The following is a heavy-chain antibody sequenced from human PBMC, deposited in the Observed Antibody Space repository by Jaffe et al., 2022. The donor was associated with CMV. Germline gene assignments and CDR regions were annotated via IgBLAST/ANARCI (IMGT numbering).Heavy chain of an antibody. J-gene: IGHJ6*02. CDR2: FYISGST. CDR1: GVSISSYY. CDR3: ARDPRTRDHYHYGLDV. Sequence: QVQLQESGPGLVKPSETLSLTCTVSGVSISSYYWTWIRQPAGKGLEWIGRFYISGSTDYNPSLKSRVTMSVDTSKNQFSLTLSSVTAADTAVYYCARDPRTRDHYHYGLDVWGQGTTVTVSS. V-gene: IGHV4-4*07.